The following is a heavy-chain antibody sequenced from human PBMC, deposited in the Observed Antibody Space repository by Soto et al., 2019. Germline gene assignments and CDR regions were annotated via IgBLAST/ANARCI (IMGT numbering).Heavy chain of an antibody. Sequence: GASVKVSCKASGYIFTSYYMHWVRQAPGQGLEWMGIINPSGGSISYAQKFQGRVTMTRDTSTSTVYMELSSLRSEDTAVYYCARDSCSGGSCYVDSDFWGQGTLVTVSS. CDR3: ARDSCSGGSCYVDSDF. J-gene: IGHJ4*02. D-gene: IGHD2-15*01. V-gene: IGHV1-46*01. CDR2: INPSGGSI. CDR1: GYIFTSYY.